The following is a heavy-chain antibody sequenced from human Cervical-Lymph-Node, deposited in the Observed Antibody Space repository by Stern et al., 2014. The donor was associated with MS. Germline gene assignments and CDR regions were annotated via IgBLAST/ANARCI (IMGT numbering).Heavy chain of an antibody. D-gene: IGHD5-24*01. CDR2: IKSKTDGGTT. CDR3: TTEMATAYYYYYGMDV. J-gene: IGHJ6*02. V-gene: IGHV3-15*01. CDR1: GFTFSNAW. Sequence: EVQLVESGGGLVKPGGSLRLSCAASGFTFSNAWMSWVRQAPGKGLEWVGRIKSKTDGGTTDYAAHVKGRFTISRDDSKNTLYLQMNSLKTEDTAVYYCTTEMATAYYYYYGMDVWGQGTTVTVSS.